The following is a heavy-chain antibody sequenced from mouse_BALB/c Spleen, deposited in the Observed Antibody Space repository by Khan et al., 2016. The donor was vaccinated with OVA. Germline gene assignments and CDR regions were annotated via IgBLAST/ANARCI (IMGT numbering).Heavy chain of an antibody. CDR1: GYAFTNYL. V-gene: IGHV1-54*01. D-gene: IGHD2-1*01. J-gene: IGHJ4*01. CDR3: TRKNKYYNGNCYTMDY. CDR2: INPGCGGT. Sequence: VQLKESGAELVRPGTSVKVSCKASGYAFTNYLIAWIKQRPGQGLEWIGVINPGCGGTNYNETFKGKATLTADKSSSTAYMQLSSLTSDDSAVYFCTRKNKYYNGNCYTMDYGGQGTSVTGSS.